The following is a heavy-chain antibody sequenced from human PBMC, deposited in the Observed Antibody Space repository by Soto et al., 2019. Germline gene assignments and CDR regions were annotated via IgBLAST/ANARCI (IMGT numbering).Heavy chain of an antibody. CDR2: IIPIFGTA. J-gene: IGHJ4*02. V-gene: IGHV1-69*13. Sequence: SVKVSCKASGGTFSSYAISWVRQAPGQGLEWMGGIIPIFGTANYAQKFQGRVTITADESTSTAYMELSSLRSEDTAVYYCARQPAARRTNGVFDPGWFGYWGQGTLVTVSS. CDR3: ARQPAARRTNGVFDPGWFGY. D-gene: IGHD2-8*01. CDR1: GGTFSSYA.